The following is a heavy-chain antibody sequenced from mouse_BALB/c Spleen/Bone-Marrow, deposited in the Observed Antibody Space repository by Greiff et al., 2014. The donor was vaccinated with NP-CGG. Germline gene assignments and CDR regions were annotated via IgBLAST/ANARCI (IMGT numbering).Heavy chain of an antibody. D-gene: IGHD1-1*01. J-gene: IGHJ2*01. CDR2: IAPGSGST. CDR1: GYTFTSYW. V-gene: IGHV1S41*01. CDR3: ARFPFYYGSSFYYFDY. Sequence: DLVKPGASVKLSCKASGYTFTSYWINWIKQRPGQGLEWIGRIAPGSGSTYYNEMFKGKATLTVDTSSSTAYIQLSRLSSEDSAVYFCARFPFYYGSSFYYFDYWGQGTTLTVSS.